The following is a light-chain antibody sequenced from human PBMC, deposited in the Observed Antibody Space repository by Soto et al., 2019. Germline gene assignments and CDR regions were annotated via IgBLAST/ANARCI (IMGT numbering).Light chain of an antibody. V-gene: IGLV2-23*02. Sequence: QSVLTQPASVSGSPGQSITVSCTGTSSDVGRYSLVSWYQQHPGKAPKLMIYEVSKRPSGVSNRFSGSKSGNTAARTISGLQAEDEADYYCCSSAGNNAWVFGGGTKVTVL. J-gene: IGLJ3*02. CDR1: SSDVGRYSL. CDR3: CSSAGNNAWV. CDR2: EVS.